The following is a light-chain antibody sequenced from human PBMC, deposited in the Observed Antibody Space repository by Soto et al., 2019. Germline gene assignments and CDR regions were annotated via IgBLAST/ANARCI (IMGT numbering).Light chain of an antibody. V-gene: IGKV3-15*01. CDR1: QPVSSN. CDR3: QQYKNGWT. J-gene: IGKJ1*01. CDR2: GAS. Sequence: EIVLTQSPGTLSLSPGESAALSCRASQPVSSNFLAWYQQKPGQAPRLLIYGASTRVTGIPARFSGSGSGTEFTLTISSLQSEDFAVYYRQQYKNGWTFGQGTKVDIK.